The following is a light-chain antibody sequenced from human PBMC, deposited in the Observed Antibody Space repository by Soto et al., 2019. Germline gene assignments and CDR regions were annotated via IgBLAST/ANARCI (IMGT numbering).Light chain of an antibody. V-gene: IGKV3-20*01. CDR2: GAS. J-gene: IGKJ1*01. Sequence: EIVLTQSPGTLSLSPGERATLSCRASQSVSSNFLAWYQQKPGQTPRLLIYGASSRATGIPDRFSGSGSGTDFTLTISRLEPEDSAVYFCQQFESFRWTCGQGTKVEIK. CDR1: QSVSSNF. CDR3: QQFESFRWT.